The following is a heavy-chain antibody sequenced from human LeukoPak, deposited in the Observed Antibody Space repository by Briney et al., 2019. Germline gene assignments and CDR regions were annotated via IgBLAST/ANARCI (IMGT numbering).Heavy chain of an antibody. D-gene: IGHD3-9*01. V-gene: IGHV5-51*01. Sequence: GESLKISCKGSGYSFTSYWIGWVRQLPGKGLEWMGIIYPGDSDTRYSPSFQGQVTISADKSISTAYLQWNSLKASDTAIYYCTRSPDIDILTGYSRYYFDYWGQGTLVTVSS. CDR3: TRSPDIDILTGYSRYYFDY. CDR1: GYSFTSYW. J-gene: IGHJ4*02. CDR2: IYPGDSDT.